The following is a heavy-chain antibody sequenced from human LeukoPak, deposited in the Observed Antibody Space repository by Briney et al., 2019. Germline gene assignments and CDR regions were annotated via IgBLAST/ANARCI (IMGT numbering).Heavy chain of an antibody. Sequence: SETLSLTCTVSGYSISSGYYWSWIRQPAGKGLEWIGRIYTSGSTNYNPSLKSRVTISVDTSKNQFSLKLSSVTAADTAVYYCARENCSGGTCYTVGGDWFDPWGQGTLVTVSS. V-gene: IGHV4-61*02. D-gene: IGHD2-15*01. CDR1: GYSISSGYY. J-gene: IGHJ5*02. CDR3: ARENCSGGTCYTVGGDWFDP. CDR2: IYTSGST.